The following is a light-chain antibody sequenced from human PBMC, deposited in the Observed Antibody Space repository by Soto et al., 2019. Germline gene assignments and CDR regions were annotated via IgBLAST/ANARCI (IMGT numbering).Light chain of an antibody. CDR2: DAS. J-gene: IGKJ3*01. V-gene: IGKV3-11*01. CDR1: QSVNSY. Sequence: EIVLTHSPATLSLSPGERATLSCRASQSVNSYLAWYQQKPGQAPRLLIYDASNRATGIPARFSGSGSGKDFTLASSSLEPEDFEVYYCQQSSDWPTFNSGTGNKVDIK. CDR3: QQSSDWPTFN.